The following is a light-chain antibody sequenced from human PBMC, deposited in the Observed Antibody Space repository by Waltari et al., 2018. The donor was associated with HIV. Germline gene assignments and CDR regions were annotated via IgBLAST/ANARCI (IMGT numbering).Light chain of an antibody. J-gene: IGLJ3*02. CDR1: SDDVGYYNY. V-gene: IGLV2-14*03. Sequence: QSALTQPASVSGSPGQSIVIPCTGTSDDVGYYNYVSWYQQHPGKVPKLVIYDVTSRPSGVSNRFSGSKSGNTASLTISGLRADDEADYYCSSYVGGSTSWLFGGGTKLTV. CDR3: SSYVGGSTSWL. CDR2: DVT.